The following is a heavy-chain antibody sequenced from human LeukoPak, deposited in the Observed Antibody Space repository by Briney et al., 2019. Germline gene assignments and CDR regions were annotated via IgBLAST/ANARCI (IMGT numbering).Heavy chain of an antibody. CDR1: GFTFGDYA. D-gene: IGHD4-23*01. CDR2: IRSKAYGGTT. CDR3: TRVLEGDTVVTTEPDY. Sequence: PGGSLRLSCTASGFTFGDYAMSWFRQAPGKGLEWVGFIRSKAYGGTTEYAASVKGRFTISRDDSKSIAYLQMNSLKTEDTAVYYCTRVLEGDTVVTTEPDYWGQGTLVTVSS. J-gene: IGHJ4*02. V-gene: IGHV3-49*03.